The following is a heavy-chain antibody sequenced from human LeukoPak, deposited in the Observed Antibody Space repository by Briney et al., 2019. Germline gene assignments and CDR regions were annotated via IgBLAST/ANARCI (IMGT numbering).Heavy chain of an antibody. D-gene: IGHD3-22*01. CDR2: INPSGGST. Sequence: ASEKVACKASGYTLTSHYMHWVRQAPGQGLERMGMINPSGGSTSYAQKFQGRVTMTRDTSTSTVYMELSSLRSEDTAVYYCARAWSYDSSGYYYHFDYWGQGTLVTVSS. CDR3: ARAWSYDSSGYYYHFDY. V-gene: IGHV1-46*01. CDR1: GYTLTSHY. J-gene: IGHJ4*02.